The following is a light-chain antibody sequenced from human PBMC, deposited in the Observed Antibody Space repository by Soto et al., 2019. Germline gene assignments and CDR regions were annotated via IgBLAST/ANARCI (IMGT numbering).Light chain of an antibody. V-gene: IGKV3-20*01. CDR2: GAS. CDR1: QTVSRSA. CDR3: QLYGSSRWT. Sequence: EIVFTQSPGTLSLSPGERANLSCRASQTVSRSALAWYQQKPGQAPRLLIYGASNRATGIPDRFSGSGSGTDFTLTISRLEPEDFAVYFCQLYGSSRWTFGQGTKVDIK. J-gene: IGKJ1*01.